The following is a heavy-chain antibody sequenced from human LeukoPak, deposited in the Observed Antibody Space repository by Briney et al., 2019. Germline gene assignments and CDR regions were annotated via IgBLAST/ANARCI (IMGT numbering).Heavy chain of an antibody. D-gene: IGHD3-10*01. Sequence: PSETLSLTCTVSGGSVSSGSYYWSRIRQPPGKGLEWIGYIYYSGSTNYNPSLKSRVTISVDTSKNQFSLKLSSVTAADTAVYYCARERGYYGSGSHNDAFDIWGQGTMVTVSS. CDR3: ARERGYYGSGSHNDAFDI. J-gene: IGHJ3*02. CDR1: GGSVSSGSYY. CDR2: IYYSGST. V-gene: IGHV4-61*01.